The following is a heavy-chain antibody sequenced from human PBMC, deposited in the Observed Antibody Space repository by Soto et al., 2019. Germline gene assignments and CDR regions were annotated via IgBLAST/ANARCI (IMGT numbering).Heavy chain of an antibody. Sequence: QVQLQESGPGLVKPSETLSLTCTVSGGSISSYYWSWIRQPPGKGLEWIGYIYYSGSTNYNPSLKSRVTISVDTSKNQFSLKLSSVTAAGTAVYYCARHSRGGRIDWGQGTLVTVSS. CDR2: IYYSGST. V-gene: IGHV4-59*08. CDR1: GGSISSYY. D-gene: IGHD2-21*01. CDR3: ARHSRGGRID. J-gene: IGHJ4*02.